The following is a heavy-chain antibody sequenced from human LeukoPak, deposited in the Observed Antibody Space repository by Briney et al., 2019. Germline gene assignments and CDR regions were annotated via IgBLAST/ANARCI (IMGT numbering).Heavy chain of an antibody. CDR1: GFTFSSYA. CDR3: ANRDSSFDY. D-gene: IGHD2-21*01. Sequence: PGGSLRLSCSASGFTFSSYAMSWVRQAPGKGLEWVSVISGSGGSTYYADSVKGRFTISRDNSKNTLYLQMNSLRAEDTAVYYCANRDSSFDYWSQGTLVTVSS. V-gene: IGHV3-23*01. CDR2: ISGSGGST. J-gene: IGHJ4*02.